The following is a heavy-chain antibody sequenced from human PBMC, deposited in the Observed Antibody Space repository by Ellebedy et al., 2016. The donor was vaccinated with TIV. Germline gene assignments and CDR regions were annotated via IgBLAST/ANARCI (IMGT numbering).Heavy chain of an antibody. CDR2: INHSGST. CDR1: GGSFSGYY. J-gene: IGHJ4*02. V-gene: IGHV4-34*01. D-gene: IGHD5-18*01. CDR3: ALSRGYSYGVFDY. Sequence: MPSETLSLTCAVYGGSFSGYYWSWIRQPPGKGLEWIGEINHSGSTNYNPSLKSRVTISVDTSKNQFSLKLSSVTAADTAVYYCALSRGYSYGVFDYWGQGTLVTVSS.